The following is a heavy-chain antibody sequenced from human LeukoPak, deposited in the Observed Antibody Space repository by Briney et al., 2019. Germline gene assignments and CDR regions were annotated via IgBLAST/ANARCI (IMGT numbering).Heavy chain of an antibody. Sequence: GGSLRLSCAASAFSLNAYNMNWVRQAPGRGLEWVSSISYTGTYIHYADSVKGRFTISRDNAQNSLYLQMNSLRAEDTAIYYCVRDRGTYRPIDYWGQGTLVTVSS. CDR1: AFSLNAYN. V-gene: IGHV3-21*04. CDR2: ISYTGTYI. CDR3: VRDRGTYRPIDY. D-gene: IGHD1-26*01. J-gene: IGHJ4*02.